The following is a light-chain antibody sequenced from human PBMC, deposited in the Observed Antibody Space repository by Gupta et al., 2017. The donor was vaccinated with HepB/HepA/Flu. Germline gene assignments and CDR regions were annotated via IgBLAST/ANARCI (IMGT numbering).Light chain of an antibody. CDR1: QGIRRS. CDR2: SVS. Sequence: DIQMTQSPSTLSTSVGDRVTITCRASQGIRRSLAWYQQKPGKAPKLLIYSVSNLESGVPSRFSGSGSGTEFTLTISSLQPDDFANYYCQQYHSYRAFGQGTKVEV. J-gene: IGKJ1*01. CDR3: QQYHSYRA. V-gene: IGKV1-5*03.